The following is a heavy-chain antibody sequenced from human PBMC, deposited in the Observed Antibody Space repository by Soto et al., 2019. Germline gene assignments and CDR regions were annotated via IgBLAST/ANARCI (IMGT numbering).Heavy chain of an antibody. V-gene: IGHV4-59*02. CDR3: TRHAIIPKFQYGLDV. Sequence: SETLSLTCTVSGGSVSGYYWSWIRQPPGKGLEWLGYIHYGGTTMYNPSVKSRVTISVDTSNNQFSLRLNSVTAADTAVYYCTRHAIIPKFQYGLDVWGQGTTVTVS. J-gene: IGHJ6*02. CDR1: GGSVSGYY. D-gene: IGHD2-2*01. CDR2: IHYGGTT.